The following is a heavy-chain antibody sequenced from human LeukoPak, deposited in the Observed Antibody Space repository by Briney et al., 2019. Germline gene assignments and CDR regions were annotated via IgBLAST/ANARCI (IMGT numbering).Heavy chain of an antibody. CDR3: ARDPSTYYDSSGYSGH. CDR1: GGSISSGDYY. D-gene: IGHD3-22*01. J-gene: IGHJ4*02. Sequence: TSQTLSLTCTVSGGSISSGDYYWSWIRQPPGKGLEWIGYIYYSGSTYYNPSLKGRVTISVDTSKNQFSLKLSSVTAADTAVYYCARDPSTYYDSSGYSGHWGQGTLVTVSS. V-gene: IGHV4-30-4*08. CDR2: IYYSGST.